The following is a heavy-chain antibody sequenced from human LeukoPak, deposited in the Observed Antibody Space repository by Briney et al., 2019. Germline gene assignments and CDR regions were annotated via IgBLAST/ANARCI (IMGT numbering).Heavy chain of an antibody. CDR1: GYTFTSYA. Sequence: GASVKVSCKASGYTFTSYAMHWVRQAPGQRLEWMGWISGYNGKTNYAQKLQGRVTMTTDTSTTTAYMELRSLRSDDTAVYYCARVICSGDSCYPPSAVDIWGQGTMVTVSS. CDR3: ARVICSGDSCYPPSAVDI. V-gene: IGHV1-18*01. CDR2: ISGYNGKT. D-gene: IGHD2-15*01. J-gene: IGHJ3*02.